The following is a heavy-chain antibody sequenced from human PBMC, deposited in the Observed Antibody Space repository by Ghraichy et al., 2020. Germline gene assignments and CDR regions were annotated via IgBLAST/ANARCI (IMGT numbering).Heavy chain of an antibody. CDR3: ARTVYYYDSSGYPDAFDI. J-gene: IGHJ3*02. CDR2: IDWDDDK. V-gene: IGHV2-70*01. Sequence: SGPTLVKPTQTLTLTCTFSGFSLSTSGMCVSWIRQPPGKALEWLALIDWDDDKYYSTSLKTRLTISKDTSKNQVVLTMTNMDPVDTATYYCARTVYYYDSSGYPDAFDIWGQGTMVTVSS. D-gene: IGHD3-22*01. CDR1: GFSLSTSGMC.